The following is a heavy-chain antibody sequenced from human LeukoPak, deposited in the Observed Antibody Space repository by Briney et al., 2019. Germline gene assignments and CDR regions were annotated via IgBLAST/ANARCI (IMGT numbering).Heavy chain of an antibody. J-gene: IGHJ4*02. V-gene: IGHV4-59*05. CDR2: IYYSGST. CDR3: ARHACSGGSCYAEMIYYFDY. D-gene: IGHD2-15*01. CDR1: GGSISSYY. Sequence: SETLSLTCTVSGGSISSYYWSWIRQPPGKGLEWIGSIYYSGSTYYNPSLKSRVTISVDTSKNQFSLKLSSVTAADTAVYYCARHACSGGSCYAEMIYYFDYWGQGTLVTVSS.